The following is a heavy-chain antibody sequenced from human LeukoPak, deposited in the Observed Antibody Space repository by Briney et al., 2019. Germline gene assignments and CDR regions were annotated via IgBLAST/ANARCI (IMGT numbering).Heavy chain of an antibody. J-gene: IGHJ5*02. CDR2: ISAYNGNT. CDR3: ARLGSSSRTRYNWFDP. CDR1: GYTFNSYG. Sequence: ASVKVSCKASGYTFNSYGISWVRQAPGQGPEGMGWISAYNGNTNYAQKFQGRVTMTTDTSTSTAYMELRSLRSDDTAVYYCARLGSSSRTRYNWFDPWGQGTLVTVSS. D-gene: IGHD6-6*01. V-gene: IGHV1-18*01.